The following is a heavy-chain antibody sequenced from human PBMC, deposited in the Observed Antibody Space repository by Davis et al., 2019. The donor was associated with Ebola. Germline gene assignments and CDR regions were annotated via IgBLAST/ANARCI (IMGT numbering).Heavy chain of an antibody. D-gene: IGHD2-2*01. CDR2: INHNGNT. J-gene: IGHJ4*02. Sequence: GSLRLSCTVSGGSISSGGYYWSWIRQPPGKGLEWIAEINHNGNTNYNPSLKSRVTISVDTSKNQFSLKLSSVTAADTAVYYCARAASVGYCRSTSCYEAAREADYWGQGTLVTVSS. V-gene: IGHV4-39*07. CDR3: ARAASVGYCRSTSCYEAAREADY. CDR1: GGSISSGGYY.